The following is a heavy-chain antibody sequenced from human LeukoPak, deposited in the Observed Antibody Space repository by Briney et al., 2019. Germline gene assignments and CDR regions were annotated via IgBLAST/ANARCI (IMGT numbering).Heavy chain of an antibody. CDR2: ISSSSSTI. J-gene: IGHJ6*02. V-gene: IGHV3-48*04. Sequence: GGSLRLSCAASGFTFSSYSMNWVRQAPGKGLEWVSYISSSSSTIYYADSVKGRFTISRDNAKNSLYLQMNSLRAEDTAVYYCARGYCGGDCYKPPYYYYGMDVWGQGTTVTVSS. CDR1: GFTFSSYS. D-gene: IGHD2-21*02. CDR3: ARGYCGGDCYKPPYYYYGMDV.